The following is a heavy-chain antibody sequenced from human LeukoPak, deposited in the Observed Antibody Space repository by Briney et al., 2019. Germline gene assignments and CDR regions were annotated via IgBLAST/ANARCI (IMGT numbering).Heavy chain of an antibody. CDR3: ARDYYYYGMDV. CDR1: GFTFSSYW. J-gene: IGHJ6*02. Sequence: GGSLRPSCAASGFTFSSYWMHWVRQAPGKGLVWVSRINSDGSSTSYADSVKGRFTISRDNAKNTLYLQMNSLRAEDTAVYYCARDYYYYGMDVWGQGTTVTVSS. V-gene: IGHV3-74*01. CDR2: INSDGSST.